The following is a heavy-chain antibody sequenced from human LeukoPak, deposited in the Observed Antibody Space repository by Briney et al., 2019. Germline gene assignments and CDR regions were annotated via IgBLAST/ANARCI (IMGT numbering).Heavy chain of an antibody. Sequence: PGGSLRLSCTASGFTFGDYAMSWVRQAPGKGLEWVGFIRSKAYCGTTEYAAAVKGRFTISRDESKSIAYLQMNSLKTEDTAVYYCTTWFGELFYYYYMDVWGKGTTVTISS. CDR3: TTWFGELFYYYYMDV. D-gene: IGHD3-10*01. J-gene: IGHJ6*03. CDR2: IRSKAYCGTT. CDR1: GFTFGDYA. V-gene: IGHV3-49*04.